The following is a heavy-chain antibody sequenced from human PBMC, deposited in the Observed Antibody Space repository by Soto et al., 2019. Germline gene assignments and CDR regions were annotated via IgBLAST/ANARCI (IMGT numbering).Heavy chain of an antibody. Sequence: LRLSCIVSGLPFGDNGLSWLRQAPGTGLEWIGFIGAKTHGGTTEYAASVKGRFTISRDDSKSIAYLQMNSLKTEDTAVYYCAKVGYSTSNGYSNINVGGKGTTVTFPS. D-gene: IGHD6-6*01. J-gene: IGHJ6*03. CDR3: AKVGYSTSNGYSNINV. V-gene: IGHV3-49*03. CDR1: GLPFGDNG. CDR2: IGAKTHGGTT.